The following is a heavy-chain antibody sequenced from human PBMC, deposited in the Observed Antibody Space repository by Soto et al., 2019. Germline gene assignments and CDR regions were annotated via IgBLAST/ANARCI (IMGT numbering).Heavy chain of an antibody. D-gene: IGHD4-17*01. J-gene: IGHJ6*02. V-gene: IGHV4-34*01. Sequence: SEILSLTCAVYGGAFSGYYWSWIRQPPGKGLEWIGEINHSGNINYNPSLKSRVTMSVDTSKNQYSLKLSSVTAADTAVYYCARGVTTPYYYYYYGMDVWGQGTTLTVSS. CDR2: INHSGNI. CDR1: GGAFSGYY. CDR3: ARGVTTPYYYYYYGMDV.